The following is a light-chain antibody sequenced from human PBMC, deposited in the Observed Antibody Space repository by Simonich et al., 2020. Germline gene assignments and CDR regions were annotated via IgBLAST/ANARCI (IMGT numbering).Light chain of an antibody. J-gene: IGLJ3*02. CDR2: DVS. CDR3: CSYAGSYTWV. Sequence: QSALTQPRSVSGSPGQSVTISCTGTNSDVGGYNYVSWYQQHPGKAPKLMIYDVSTRPSGVTDRFSGSKSGNTASLTISGLQAEDEADYYCCSYAGSYTWVFGGGTKLTVL. V-gene: IGLV2-11*01. CDR1: NSDVGGYNY.